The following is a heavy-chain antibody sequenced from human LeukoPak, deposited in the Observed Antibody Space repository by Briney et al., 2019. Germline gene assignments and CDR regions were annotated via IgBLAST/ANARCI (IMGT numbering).Heavy chain of an antibody. CDR2: IDWDDDK. CDR3: ARYSGSYYYFDY. Sequence: SGPALVKLTQTLTLTCTFSGFSLSTSGMCVSWIRQPQGKALEWLARIDWDDDKYYSTSLKTRLTISKDTSKNQVVLTMTNMDPVDTATYYCARYSGSYYYFDYWGPGTLVTVSS. V-gene: IGHV2-70*11. CDR1: GFSLSTSGMC. D-gene: IGHD1-26*01. J-gene: IGHJ4*02.